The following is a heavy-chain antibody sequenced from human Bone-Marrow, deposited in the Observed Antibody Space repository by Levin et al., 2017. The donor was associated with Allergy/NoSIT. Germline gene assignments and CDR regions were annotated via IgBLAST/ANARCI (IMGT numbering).Heavy chain of an antibody. Sequence: GGSLRLSCAASGFTFSSYSMNWVRQGPGQGLEWVSCISSSSSYIHYADSVKGRFTISRDNAKNSLYLQMNSLRAEDTAVYYCAREVVGATVQIDYWGQGTLVTVSS. CDR1: GFTFSSYS. J-gene: IGHJ4*02. CDR3: AREVVGATVQIDY. CDR2: ISSSSSYI. V-gene: IGHV3-21*01. D-gene: IGHD1-26*01.